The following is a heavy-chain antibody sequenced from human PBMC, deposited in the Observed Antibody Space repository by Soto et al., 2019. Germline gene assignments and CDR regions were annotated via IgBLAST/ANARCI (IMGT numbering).Heavy chain of an antibody. V-gene: IGHV3-21*01. CDR2: CNSFCNYI. D-gene: IGHD2-21*01. CDR3: TRGPKLYCVGADCYVY. J-gene: IGHJ4*02. Sequence: PGESLKISCAASGFTSSRYVMNWVRQAPGKALECVAYCNSFCNYIYYAVAVRGRFTTCRDNAANSLFLRMASLRAEDTATYYFTRGPKLYCVGADCYVYWGQGAPVTVSS. CDR1: GFTSSRYV.